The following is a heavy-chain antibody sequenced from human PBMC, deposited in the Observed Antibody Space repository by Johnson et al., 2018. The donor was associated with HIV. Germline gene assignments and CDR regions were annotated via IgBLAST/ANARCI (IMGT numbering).Heavy chain of an antibody. J-gene: IGHJ3*02. D-gene: IGHD6-13*01. Sequence: VQLVESGGGVVQPGGSLRLSCAASGFTFDDYAMHWVRQAPGKGLEWVSGISWNSGSIGYADSVKGRFTISRDNSKNTLYLQMNSLKTEDTAVYSCTTGPIAARRGAFDIWGRGTMVTVSS. CDR2: ISWNSGSI. CDR3: TTGPIAARRGAFDI. V-gene: IGHV3-9*01. CDR1: GFTFDDYA.